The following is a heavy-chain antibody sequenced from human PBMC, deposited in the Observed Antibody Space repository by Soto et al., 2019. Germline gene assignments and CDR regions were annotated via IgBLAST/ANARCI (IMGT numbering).Heavy chain of an antibody. D-gene: IGHD6-25*01. J-gene: IGHJ4*02. CDR3: ANISGDTQLHGLDY. CDR2: IYSSVST. V-gene: IGHV4-28*01. Sequence: SETLSLTCAVSGYSISSSNCWGWIRQPPGKGLEWIGFIYSSVSTYYNPSLESRVTMSVDTSKNQFSLRLSSVTAVDTAVYYCANISGDTQLHGLDYWGQGTLVTVCS. CDR1: GYSISSSNC.